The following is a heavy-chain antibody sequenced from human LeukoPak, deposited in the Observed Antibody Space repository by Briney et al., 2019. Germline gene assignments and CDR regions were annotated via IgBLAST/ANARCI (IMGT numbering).Heavy chain of an antibody. CDR3: AKAASSSWPSYYYGMDV. J-gene: IGHJ6*02. Sequence: GGSLRLSCAASGFTFTSYSMNWVRQAPGRGLEWVSVITGSGGNTYYADSVKGRFTISKDNSKNTVYLQMSSLRVDDTAVYYCAKAASSSWPSYYYGMDVWGQGTTVTVSS. CDR2: ITGSGGNT. V-gene: IGHV3-23*01. CDR1: GFTFTSYS. D-gene: IGHD6-13*01.